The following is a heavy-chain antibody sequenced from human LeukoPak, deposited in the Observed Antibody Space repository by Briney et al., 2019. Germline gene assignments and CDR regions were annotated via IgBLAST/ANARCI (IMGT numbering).Heavy chain of an antibody. Sequence: GGSLRLSCAASGFTFKSYAMTWVRQAPGKGLGWVSVMSGSGDSTYYAESVKGRFTTSRDNSKDTLFLQMNSLRAEDTAVYFCARTRFYYYNMDVWGKGTTVTVSS. CDR3: ARTRFYYYNMDV. CDR2: MSGSGDST. V-gene: IGHV3-23*01. CDR1: GFTFKSYA. J-gene: IGHJ6*03.